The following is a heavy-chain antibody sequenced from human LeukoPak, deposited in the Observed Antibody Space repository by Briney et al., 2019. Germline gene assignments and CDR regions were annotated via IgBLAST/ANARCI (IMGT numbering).Heavy chain of an antibody. CDR3: ARQIPTTVTTHTLFDY. J-gene: IGHJ4*02. CDR2: IYYSGTT. CDR1: GGSISSYY. D-gene: IGHD4-17*01. V-gene: IGHV4-59*08. Sequence: SETLSLTCTVSGGSISSYYWSWIRQPPGKGLEWSGHIYYSGTTNYNPSLKSRVTISVDTSKNQFSLKLTSVTAADTAVYYCARQIPTTVTTHTLFDYWGQGTLVTVSS.